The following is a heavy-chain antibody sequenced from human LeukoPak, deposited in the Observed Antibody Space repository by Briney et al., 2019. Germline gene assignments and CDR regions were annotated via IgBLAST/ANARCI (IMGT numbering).Heavy chain of an antibody. D-gene: IGHD6-19*01. CDR3: ARVWYSSGWYYDY. V-gene: IGHV3-21*01. CDR1: GITFSSHT. Sequence: GGSLRLSCAASGITFSSHTMNWVRQAPGKGLEGVSSISSTGSYIYYADSVKGRFTISRDNAKNSLYLQMNSLRAEDTAVYYCARVWYSSGWYYDYWGQGTLVTVSS. CDR2: ISSTGSYI. J-gene: IGHJ4*02.